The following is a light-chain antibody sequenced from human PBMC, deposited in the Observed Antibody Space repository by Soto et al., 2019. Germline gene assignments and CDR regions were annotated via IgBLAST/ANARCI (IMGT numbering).Light chain of an antibody. Sequence: EIVLTQSPGTLSLSPGERATLSCRASQSVSSSYLAWYQQKPGQAPRLLIYGASSRATGIPDRFSGSGSGTDFPLTISRLEPDDFAVYYCQQCDGSPRLTCGGGTKLEIK. CDR2: GAS. CDR3: QQCDGSPRLT. CDR1: QSVSSSY. V-gene: IGKV3-20*01. J-gene: IGKJ4*01.